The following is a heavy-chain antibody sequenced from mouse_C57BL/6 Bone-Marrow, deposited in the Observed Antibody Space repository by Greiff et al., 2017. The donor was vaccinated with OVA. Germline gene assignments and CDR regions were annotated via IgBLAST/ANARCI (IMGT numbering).Heavy chain of an antibody. CDR3: TTGGQLRRGFAY. CDR1: GFNIKDYY. D-gene: IGHD3-2*02. J-gene: IGHJ3*01. V-gene: IGHV14-1*01. Sequence: EVQLQQSGAELVRPGASVKLSCTASGFNIKDYYMHWVKQRPEQGLEWIGRIDPEDGDTEYAPKFQGKATMTADTSSHTAYLQLSSLTSEDTAVYYCTTGGQLRRGFAYWGQGTLVTVSA. CDR2: IDPEDGDT.